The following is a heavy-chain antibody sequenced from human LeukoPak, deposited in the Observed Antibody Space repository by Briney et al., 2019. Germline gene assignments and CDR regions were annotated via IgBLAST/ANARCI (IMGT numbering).Heavy chain of an antibody. J-gene: IGHJ6*02. CDR2: ISYDGSSK. D-gene: IGHD2-8*02. CDR3: ARDRNTGYGMDV. CDR1: GFTFSSND. Sequence: GGSLRLSCVASGFTFSSNDIHWVRKAPGKGLEWVAVISYDGSSKNYADSVKGRFTISRDSSKNTLYLQMNSLRAEDTAMYYCARDRNTGYGMDVWGQGTTVTVSS. V-gene: IGHV3-30*14.